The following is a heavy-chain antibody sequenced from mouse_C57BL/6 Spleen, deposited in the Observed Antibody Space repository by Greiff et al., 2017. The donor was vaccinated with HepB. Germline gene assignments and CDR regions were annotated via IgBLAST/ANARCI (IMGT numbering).Heavy chain of an antibody. V-gene: IGHV1-69*01. CDR2: IDPSDSYT. D-gene: IGHD1-1*01. CDR3: ARSELLDV. Sequence: VQLQQSGAELVMPGASVKLSCKASGYTFTSYWMHWVKQRPGQGLEWIGEIDPSDSYTNYNQKFKGKSTLTVDKSSSTAHMQLSSLTSEDSAVYYCARSELLDVWGTGTTVTVSS. J-gene: IGHJ1*03. CDR1: GYTFTSYW.